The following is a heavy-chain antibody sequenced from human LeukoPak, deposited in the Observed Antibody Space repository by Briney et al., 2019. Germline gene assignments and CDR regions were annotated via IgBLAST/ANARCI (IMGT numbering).Heavy chain of an antibody. CDR3: ARWYGYGYFYFDY. J-gene: IGHJ4*02. CDR1: GGSFSGYY. V-gene: IGHV4-34*01. D-gene: IGHD5-18*01. CDR2: INHSGST. Sequence: PSETLSLTCAVYGGSFSGYYWSWIRQPPGKGLEWIGEINHSGSTNYNPSLKSRVTISVDRSKNQFSLKLSSVTAADTAVYYCARWYGYGYFYFDYWGQGTLVTVSS.